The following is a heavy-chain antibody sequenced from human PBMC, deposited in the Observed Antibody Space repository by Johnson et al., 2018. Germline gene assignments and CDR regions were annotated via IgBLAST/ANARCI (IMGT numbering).Heavy chain of an antibody. J-gene: IGHJ6*02. V-gene: IGHV3-21*01. CDR1: GFTFSNYR. Sequence: VQLVEAGGGLVKPGGSLRLSCAASGFTFSNYRMSWVRQAPGKGLEWVSSISSSGTYIYYADSLKGRFTIARDNAKNERYLQMKSLRAEDTAVYYCASADTAMVIYYYGMDVWGQGTTVTVSS. CDR2: ISSSGTYI. D-gene: IGHD5-18*01. CDR3: ASADTAMVIYYYGMDV.